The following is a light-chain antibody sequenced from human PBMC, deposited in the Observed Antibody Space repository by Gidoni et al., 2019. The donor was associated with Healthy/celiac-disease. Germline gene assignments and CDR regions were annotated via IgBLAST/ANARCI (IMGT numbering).Light chain of an antibody. CDR1: QSVLYSSNNKNY. CDR3: QQYYSTPLS. CDR2: WSS. J-gene: IGKJ2*03. V-gene: IGKV4-1*01. Sequence: DIVMTQSPDSLAVSLGERATINCKSSQSVLYSSNNKNYLAWYQQKTGQPPKLLIYWSSTREAGVPDRFSGSGCGTDFTLTISSLQAEDVAVYYCQQYYSTPLSFGQGTKVEIK.